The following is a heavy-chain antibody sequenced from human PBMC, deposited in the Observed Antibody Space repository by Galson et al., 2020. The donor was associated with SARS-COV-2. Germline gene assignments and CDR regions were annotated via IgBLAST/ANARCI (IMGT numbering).Heavy chain of an antibody. V-gene: IGHV4-30-2*01. Sequence: SETLSLTCAVSGTSISGGSYSWNWIRQPPGKGLEWIGYISHSGGTYYNPSLKSRVTISGDRSKNQSSLRLSSVTAADAAVYFCARLHYGEYAPEAFDIWGPETRVTV. J-gene: IGHJ3*02. D-gene: IGHD4-17*01. CDR1: GTSISGGSYS. CDR2: ISHSGGT. CDR3: ARLHYGEYAPEAFDI.